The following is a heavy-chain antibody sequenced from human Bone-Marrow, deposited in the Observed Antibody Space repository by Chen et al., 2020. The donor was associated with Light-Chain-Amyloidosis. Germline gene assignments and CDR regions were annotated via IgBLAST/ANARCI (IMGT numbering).Heavy chain of an antibody. CDR3: AREVPAVKKNYMDV. D-gene: IGHD2-2*01. Sequence: QLQLQESGPRVVKPSETLSPTCAVSGGSIRGTSYDWVWIRQPPGKGLEWIGTFYYTGITYYNPSLKSRVTISVDMSKNQFSLILSSVTAADTAVYHCAREVPAVKKNYMDVWGKGTTVIVSS. CDR2: FYYTGIT. J-gene: IGHJ6*03. CDR1: GGSIRGTSYD. V-gene: IGHV4-39*07.